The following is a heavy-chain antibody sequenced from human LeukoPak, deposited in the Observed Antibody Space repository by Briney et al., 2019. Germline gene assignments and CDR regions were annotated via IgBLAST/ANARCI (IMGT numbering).Heavy chain of an antibody. CDR3: ARLRRCLQSYYFDY. CDR1: GRSISSYY. Sequence: PSETLSLTCTVSGRSISSYYWSWIRQPPGNGLEWIGYIYTSASTTYNPPLKSPVTISVDTSKNQFSLKMSSVTAADTAVYYCARLRRCLQSYYFDYWGQGTLVTVSS. D-gene: IGHD5-24*01. V-gene: IGHV4-4*09. J-gene: IGHJ4*02. CDR2: IYTSAST.